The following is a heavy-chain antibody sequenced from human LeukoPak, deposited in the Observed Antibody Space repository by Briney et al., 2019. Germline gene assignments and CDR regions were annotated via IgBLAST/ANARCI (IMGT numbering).Heavy chain of an antibody. CDR1: GYSFTSYW. CDR3: ARHPNLLYNWNDRCFDY. Sequence: GESLKISCKGSGYSFTSYWISWVRQMPGKGLEWVGRIDPSDSYTNYSPSFQGRVTISADKSISTAYLQWSSLKASDTAMYYCARHPNLLYNWNDRCFDYWGQGTLVTVSS. V-gene: IGHV5-10-1*01. CDR2: IDPSDSYT. D-gene: IGHD1-1*01. J-gene: IGHJ4*02.